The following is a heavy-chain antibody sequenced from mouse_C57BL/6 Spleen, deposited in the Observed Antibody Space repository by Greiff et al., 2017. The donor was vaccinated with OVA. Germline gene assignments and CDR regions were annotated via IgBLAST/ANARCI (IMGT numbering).Heavy chain of an antibody. Sequence: VQVVESGPGLVAPSQSLYITCTVSGFSLTSSGVSWVRQPPGKGLEWLGVIWGDGSTTYHSALISRLSISKDNSMSQVFLKLNSLQTDDTATYYCAKIDGNYGFAYWGQGTLVTVSA. CDR1: GFSLTSSG. J-gene: IGHJ3*01. V-gene: IGHV2-3*01. CDR2: IWGDGST. CDR3: AKIDGNYGFAY. D-gene: IGHD2-1*01.